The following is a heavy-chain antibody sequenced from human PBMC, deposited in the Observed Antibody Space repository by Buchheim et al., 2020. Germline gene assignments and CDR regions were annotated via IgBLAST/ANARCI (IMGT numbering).Heavy chain of an antibody. J-gene: IGHJ4*02. V-gene: IGHV4-30-4*07. CDR2: IYYSGNT. D-gene: IGHD1-14*01. CDR1: GGSISSGGYS. CDR3: ARGRTPIDY. Sequence: QVQLQESGPGQVKPSQTLSLTCAVSGGSISSGGYSWSWIRQPPGKGLEWIGYIYYSGNTYSSPSLKGRVTMSVNTSKNQFSLKLTSVTAADTAVYYCARGRTPIDYWGQGTL.